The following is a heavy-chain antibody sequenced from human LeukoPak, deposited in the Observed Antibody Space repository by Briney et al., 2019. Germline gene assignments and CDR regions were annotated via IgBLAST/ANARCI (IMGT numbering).Heavy chain of an antibody. D-gene: IGHD3-16*01. V-gene: IGHV1-69*06. Sequence: ASVKVSCKASGGTFSSYAISWVRQAPGQGLEWMGGIIPIFGTANYAQKFQGRVTITADKSTSTAYMELRSLRSDDTAVYYCARESIMITFGGVSRYFDYWGQGTLVTVSS. J-gene: IGHJ4*02. CDR2: IIPIFGTA. CDR3: ARESIMITFGGVSRYFDY. CDR1: GGTFSSYA.